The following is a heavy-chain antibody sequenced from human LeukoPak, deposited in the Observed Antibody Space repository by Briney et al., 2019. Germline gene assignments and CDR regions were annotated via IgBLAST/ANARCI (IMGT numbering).Heavy chain of an antibody. J-gene: IGHJ6*02. CDR2: IYSGGST. CDR1: GFTVSSNY. V-gene: IGHV3-66*01. Sequence: GGSLRLSCAASGFTVSSNYISWVRQAPGKGLEWVSVIYSGGSTYYADSVKGRFTISRDNSKNTLYLQMNSLRAEDTAVYYCARGGWLLDYYYYGMDVWGQGTTVTVSS. CDR3: ARGGWLLDYYYYGMDV. D-gene: IGHD4-23*01.